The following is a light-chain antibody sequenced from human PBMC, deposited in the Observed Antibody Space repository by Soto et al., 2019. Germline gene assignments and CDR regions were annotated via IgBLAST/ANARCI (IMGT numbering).Light chain of an antibody. J-gene: IGLJ3*02. CDR2: CSN. CDR3: SAWDGSLNGVV. CDR1: NSNIGSNT. V-gene: IGLV1-44*01. Sequence: QSVLTQPPSASGTPGQRVTISCSGSNSNIGSNTVNWYQQFPGAAPKLLVYCSNLRPSGVLDRFAGSKSGTSASLAISGLQSEDESDYYCSAWDGSLNGVVFGGGTKLTVL.